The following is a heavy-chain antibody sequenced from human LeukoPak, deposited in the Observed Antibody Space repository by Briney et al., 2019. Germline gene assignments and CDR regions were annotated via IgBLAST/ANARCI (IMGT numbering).Heavy chain of an antibody. CDR3: ASSPPHSGSYYDY. D-gene: IGHD1-26*01. J-gene: IGHJ4*02. CDR1: GGTFSSYA. CDR2: IIPIFGTA. Sequence: GSSVKVSCKASGGTFSSYAISWVRQAPGQGLEWMGGIIPIFGTANYAQKFQGRVMITTDESTSTAYMELSSLRSEDTAVYYCASSPPHSGSYYDYWGQGTLVTVSS. V-gene: IGHV1-69*05.